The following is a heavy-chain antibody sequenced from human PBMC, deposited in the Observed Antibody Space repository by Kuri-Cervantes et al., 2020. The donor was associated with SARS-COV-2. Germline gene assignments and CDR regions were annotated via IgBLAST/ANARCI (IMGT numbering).Heavy chain of an antibody. CDR3: AGSPGGVFDC. D-gene: IGHD3-16*01. V-gene: IGHV4-34*01. CDR1: GGSFSVYY. CDR2: INHSGST. Sequence: GSLRLSCAVYGGSFSVYYWSWIRQPPGKGLEWIGEINHSGSTNYNPSLKSRVTISVDKSKHQLSLKLSSVTAADTAVYYCAGSPGGVFDCWGQGTLVTVSS. J-gene: IGHJ4*02.